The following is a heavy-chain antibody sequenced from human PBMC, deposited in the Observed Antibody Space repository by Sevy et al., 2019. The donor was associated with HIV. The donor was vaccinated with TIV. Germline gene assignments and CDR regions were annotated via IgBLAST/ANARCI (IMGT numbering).Heavy chain of an antibody. D-gene: IGHD4-4*01. J-gene: IGHJ3*02. V-gene: IGHV4-59*08. CDR2: IYYSGST. Sequence: SETLSLTCTVSGGSISSYYWSWIRQPPGKGLEWIGYIYYSGSTTYNPSLKSRVTISVDTSKNQFSLRLSSVTAADTAMYYCARGNRVFDICGQGTMVTVSS. CDR3: ARGNRVFDI. CDR1: GGSISSYY.